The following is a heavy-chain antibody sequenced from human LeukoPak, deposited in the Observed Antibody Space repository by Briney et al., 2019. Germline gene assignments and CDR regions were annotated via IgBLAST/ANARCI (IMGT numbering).Heavy chain of an antibody. V-gene: IGHV4-30-2*01. CDR3: ARTDYDFWSGYTYGMDV. CDR1: GGSISSGGYS. J-gene: IGHJ6*02. D-gene: IGHD3-3*01. CDR2: IYHSGST. Sequence: SETLSLTCAVSGGSISSGGYSWSWIRQPPGKGLEWIGYIYHSGSTYYNPSLKSRVTISVDRSKNQFSLKLSSVTAADTAVYYCARTDYDFWSGYTYGMDVWAKGPRSPSP.